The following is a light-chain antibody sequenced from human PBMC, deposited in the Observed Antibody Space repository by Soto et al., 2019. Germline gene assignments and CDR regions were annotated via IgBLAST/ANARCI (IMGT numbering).Light chain of an antibody. CDR1: ESVSTN. J-gene: IGKJ1*01. V-gene: IGKV3-15*01. CDR3: QQYNNWLTWT. Sequence: EIVLTQSPGTLSLSPGERVTLSCRASESVSTNLAWYQQKAGQAPRLLIYGASTRATGIPARFSGSGSGTEFTLTISSLQSEDFAVYYCQQYNNWLTWTFGQGTKV. CDR2: GAS.